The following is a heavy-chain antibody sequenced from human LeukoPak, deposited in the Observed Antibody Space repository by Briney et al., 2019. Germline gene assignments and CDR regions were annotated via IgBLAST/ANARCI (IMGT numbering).Heavy chain of an antibody. CDR1: GYTFTSYD. J-gene: IGHJ6*03. D-gene: IGHD4-11*01. Sequence: ASVKVSCKASGYTFTSYDINWVRQATGQGLEWMGWMNPNSGNTGYAQKFRGRVTMTRNTSISTAYMELSSLRSEDTAVYYCARSIHSKTSFYYYMDVWGKGTTVTVSS. CDR2: MNPNSGNT. CDR3: ARSIHSKTSFYYYMDV. V-gene: IGHV1-8*01.